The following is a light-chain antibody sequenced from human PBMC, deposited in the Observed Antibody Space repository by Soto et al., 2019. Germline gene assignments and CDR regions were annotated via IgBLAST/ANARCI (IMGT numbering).Light chain of an antibody. Sequence: QSVLTQPPSVSVAPGQRVTISCTGSSSNIGAGYEVHWYQQLPGTAPKLLIYGNSNRPSGVPDRFSGSKSGTSASLAITGLQAEDEADYYCQSYDSSLSGVVFGGGTKVTVL. CDR2: GNS. CDR1: SSNIGAGYE. CDR3: QSYDSSLSGVV. V-gene: IGLV1-40*01. J-gene: IGLJ2*01.